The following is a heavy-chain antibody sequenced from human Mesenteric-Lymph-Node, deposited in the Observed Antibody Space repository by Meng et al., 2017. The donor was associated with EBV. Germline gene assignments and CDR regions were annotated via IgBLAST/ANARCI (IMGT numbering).Heavy chain of an antibody. CDR1: GGSVSSATYY. CDR3: ARLVSGWSGSYYFDY. Sequence: QWQLQESGPCLVRPSETLPLTCTVSGGSVSSATYYWSWIRQPPGKGLEWIGYIYNSGSTNYNPSLSSRVTISVDTSKNQFSLKLSSVTAADTAVYYCARLVSGWSGSYYFDYWGQGTLVTVSS. D-gene: IGHD6-19*01. J-gene: IGHJ4*02. CDR2: IYNSGST. V-gene: IGHV4-61*01.